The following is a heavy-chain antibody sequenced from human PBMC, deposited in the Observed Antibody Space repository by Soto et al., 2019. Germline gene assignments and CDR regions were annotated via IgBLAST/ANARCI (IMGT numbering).Heavy chain of an antibody. V-gene: IGHV1-8*01. CDR1: GYTFSNYD. CDR2: MKVNSGNT. D-gene: IGHD3-22*01. J-gene: IGHJ4*02. CDR3: ARGLIYDSSGYYFDY. Sequence: ASVKVSCKASGYTFSNYDINWVRQATGQGPEWMGWMKVNSGNTGYAQKFQGRVTMTRDSSITTAYMELSSLRSEDTAVYYCARGLIYDSSGYYFDYWGQGTLVTVSS.